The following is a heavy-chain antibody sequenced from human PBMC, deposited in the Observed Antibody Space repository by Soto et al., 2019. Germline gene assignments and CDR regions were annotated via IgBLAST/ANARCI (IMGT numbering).Heavy chain of an antibody. J-gene: IGHJ4*02. V-gene: IGHV3-23*01. D-gene: IGHD6-19*01. Sequence: PGGSLRLSXVAPGFTFSNYVMSWVRQAPGKGLECVAAIAGNGGILYYTDSVKGRFSISRDNSKNTLHLQMNSLRAEDTAVYYCARRQFFSFDSWGQGILVTVSS. CDR3: ARRQFFSFDS. CDR2: IAGNGGIL. CDR1: GFTFSNYV.